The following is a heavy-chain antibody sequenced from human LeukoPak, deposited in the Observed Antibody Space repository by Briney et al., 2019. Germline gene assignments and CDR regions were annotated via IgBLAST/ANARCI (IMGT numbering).Heavy chain of an antibody. V-gene: IGHV5-51*01. J-gene: IGHJ5*02. CDR2: IYPGDSDT. CDR1: GNSFSNYW. D-gene: IGHD5-24*01. CDR3: ARHERGFDP. Sequence: KLGESLKISCKGSGNSFSNYWIGWVRHLPGRGLEWMGIIYPGDSDTRYNPSFQGQVTISVDKSINTAYLQWSSLKASDSGMYYCARHERGFDPWGQGTLVTVSS.